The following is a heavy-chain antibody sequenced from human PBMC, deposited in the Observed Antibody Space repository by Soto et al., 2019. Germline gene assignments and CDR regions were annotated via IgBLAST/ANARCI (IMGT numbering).Heavy chain of an antibody. CDR1: GYTFTTYG. J-gene: IGHJ1*01. D-gene: IGHD6-6*01. V-gene: IGHV1-18*01. Sequence: GASVKVSCKTSGYTFTTYGISWVQQGPGQGLEWMGWISAYNGYTTYAQKLQGRVTMTTDTSTSTVYMELRSLRSDDTAVYYCARDLKPEHTSSATAEYFQHWGQGTLVTVSS. CDR2: ISAYNGYT. CDR3: ARDLKPEHTSSATAEYFQH.